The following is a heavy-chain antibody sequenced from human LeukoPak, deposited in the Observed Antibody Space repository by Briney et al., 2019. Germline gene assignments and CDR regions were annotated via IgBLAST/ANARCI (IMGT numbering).Heavy chain of an antibody. V-gene: IGHV1-3*01. D-gene: IGHD2-2*01. J-gene: IGHJ4*02. CDR3: VRQCSSSCFDY. Sequence: RASVKVSCKASGYTFTSYTIHWVRQAPGQRLEWMGWINGASNNIRYSQKFQGRVTFTRDTSASTAYMELSSLRSEDTAIYYCVRQCSSSCFDYWGQGTLVTVSS. CDR2: INGASNNI. CDR1: GYTFTSYT.